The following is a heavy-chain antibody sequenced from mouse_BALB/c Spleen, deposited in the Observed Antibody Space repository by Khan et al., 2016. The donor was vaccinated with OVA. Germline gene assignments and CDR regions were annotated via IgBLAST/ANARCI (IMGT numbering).Heavy chain of an antibody. D-gene: IGHD1-1*01. CDR2: TNPTNGRT. J-gene: IGHJ2*01. CDR3: ARIKKIVATYFDY. Sequence: QVQLQQPGAELVKAGASVKMSCKASGYTFTSYWMHWVKQRLGQGLEWFAETNPTNGRTYYHENFKSKDTLTVDKSSSTAYMLLSGPTCEDSAVYYCARIKKIVATYFDYWGQGTTLTVSS. CDR1: GYTFTSYW. V-gene: IGHV1S81*02.